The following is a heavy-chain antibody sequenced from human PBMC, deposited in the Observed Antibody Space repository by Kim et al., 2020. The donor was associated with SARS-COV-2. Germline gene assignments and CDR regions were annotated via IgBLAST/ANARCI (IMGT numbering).Heavy chain of an antibody. D-gene: IGHD6-13*01. CDR2: IYHSGSI. CDR1: GGSVSSGSYY. Sequence: SETLSLTCTVSGGSVSSGSYYWSWIRQPPGEGLEWIGYIYHSGSISYNPSLKGRVTLSLDTSRNQFSLKVRSVTAADTAVYYCARIGQPAAGDYHYYMDVWGQGTTVTVSS. J-gene: IGHJ6*02. CDR3: ARIGQPAAGDYHYYMDV. V-gene: IGHV4-61*01.